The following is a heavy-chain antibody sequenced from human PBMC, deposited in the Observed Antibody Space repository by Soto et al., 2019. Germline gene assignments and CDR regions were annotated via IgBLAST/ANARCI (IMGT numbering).Heavy chain of an antibody. CDR1: GYTLTELS. Sequence: ASVKVSCKVSGYTLTELSMHWVRQAPGKGLEWMGGFDPEDGETIYAQKFQGRVTMTGDTSTGTVYMELSSLRSEDTAVYYCARDQIRITIFGVVMDPYCYYGMDVWGQGTTVTVSS. CDR3: ARDQIRITIFGVVMDPYCYYGMDV. V-gene: IGHV1-24*01. J-gene: IGHJ6*02. D-gene: IGHD3-3*01. CDR2: FDPEDGET.